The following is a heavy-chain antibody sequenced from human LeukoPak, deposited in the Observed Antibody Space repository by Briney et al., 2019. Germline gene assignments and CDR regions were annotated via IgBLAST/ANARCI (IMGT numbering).Heavy chain of an antibody. Sequence: GGSLRLSCAASGFTFSDYYMSWIRQAPGKGLEWVSYISSGSTIYYADSVKGRFTISRDNAKNSLYLQMNSLRAEDTAVYYCARDYGDYGRGFDPWGQGTLVTVSS. CDR2: ISSGSTI. CDR3: ARDYGDYGRGFDP. J-gene: IGHJ5*02. D-gene: IGHD4-17*01. CDR1: GFTFSDYY. V-gene: IGHV3-11*01.